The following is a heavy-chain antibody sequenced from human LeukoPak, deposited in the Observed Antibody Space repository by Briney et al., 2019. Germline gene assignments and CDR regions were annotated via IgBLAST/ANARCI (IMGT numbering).Heavy chain of an antibody. CDR3: ARDGYDFWSGVDY. D-gene: IGHD3-3*01. CDR1: GFTFSSYS. CDR2: ISSSSSNI. J-gene: IGHJ4*02. Sequence: GGSLRLSCAASGFTFSSYSMNWVRQAPGKGLEWVSSISSSSSNIYYADSVKGRFTISRDNAKNSLYLQMNSLRAEDTAVYYCARDGYDFWSGVDYRGQGTLVTVSS. V-gene: IGHV3-21*01.